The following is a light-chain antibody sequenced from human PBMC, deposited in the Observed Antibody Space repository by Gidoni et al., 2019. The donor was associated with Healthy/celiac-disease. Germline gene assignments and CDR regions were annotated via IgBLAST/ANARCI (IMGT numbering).Light chain of an antibody. CDR3: QQYNSYWVT. Sequence: DIQMTQSPSTLSASVGDRVTITCRASQSISSWLAWYQQKPGKAPKLLIYKASSLESGVPSRFSGSGSGTEFTLTISSLHPDDFATYYCQQYNSYWVTFGGGTKVEIK. J-gene: IGKJ4*01. CDR2: KAS. V-gene: IGKV1-5*03. CDR1: QSISSW.